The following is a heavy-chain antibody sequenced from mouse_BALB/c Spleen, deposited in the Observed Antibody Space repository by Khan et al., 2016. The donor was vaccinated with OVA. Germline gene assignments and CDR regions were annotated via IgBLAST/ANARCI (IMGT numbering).Heavy chain of an antibody. CDR2: ISTYSGNT. J-gene: IGHJ2*01. Sequence: QVQLQQPGPELVRPGVSVKISCKGSGYTFTDYAVYWVKQSHAKSLEWIGLISTYSGNTNYNQNFKGKAAMTVDKSSSTAYMALARLAFEDSAIYYNARPAYDGYFGYWGQGTTLTVSS. CDR1: GYTFTDYA. CDR3: ARPAYDGYFGY. V-gene: IGHV1S137*01. D-gene: IGHD2-3*01.